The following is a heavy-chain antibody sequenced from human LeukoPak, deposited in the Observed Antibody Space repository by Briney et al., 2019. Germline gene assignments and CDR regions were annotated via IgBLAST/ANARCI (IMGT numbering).Heavy chain of an antibody. CDR1: GYTFTIYG. D-gene: IGHD6-19*01. J-gene: IGHJ4*02. CDR2: ISAYNGNT. V-gene: IGHV1-18*01. CDR3: ARDRLAVAGTVGY. Sequence: ASVTVSYKASGYTFTIYGIRWVRQAPGQGREGMGWISAYNGNTNYAQKLQGRVTMTTDTSTSTAYMELRSLRSDDTAVYYCARDRLAVAGTVGYWGQGTLVTVSS.